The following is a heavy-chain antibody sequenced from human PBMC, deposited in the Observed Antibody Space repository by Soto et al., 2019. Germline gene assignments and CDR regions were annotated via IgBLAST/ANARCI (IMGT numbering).Heavy chain of an antibody. CDR1: GGTIRSTDW. D-gene: IGHD6-19*01. CDR2: IFQSGST. V-gene: IGHV4-4*02. Sequence: SETLSLTCGVSGGTIRSTDWWTWVRQPPGKGLVWIGEIFQSGSTNYTPSLESRVTISVDKSKNQFSLTLSSVTAADTAVYFCARGRGRYSSGWSWFDPWGQGILVTVSS. CDR3: ARGRGRYSSGWSWFDP. J-gene: IGHJ5*02.